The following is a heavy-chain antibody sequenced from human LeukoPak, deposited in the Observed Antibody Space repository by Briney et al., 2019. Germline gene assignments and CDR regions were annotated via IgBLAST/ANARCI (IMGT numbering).Heavy chain of an antibody. CDR2: IYSGGST. J-gene: IGHJ6*01. CDR3: ARGAAALTFYYYYGMDV. D-gene: IGHD6-13*01. V-gene: IGHV3-66*01. Sequence: HPGGSLRLSCAASGFTVSSNYMSWVRQAPGKGLEWVSVIYSGGSTYYEDSVKGRFTISRDNSKNTLYLQMNSLRAEDTAVYYCARGAAALTFYYYYGMDVWGQGTTVTVSS. CDR1: GFTVSSNY.